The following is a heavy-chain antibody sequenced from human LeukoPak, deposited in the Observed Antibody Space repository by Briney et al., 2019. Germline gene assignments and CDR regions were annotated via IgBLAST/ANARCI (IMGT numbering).Heavy chain of an antibody. V-gene: IGHV4-61*02. Sequence: SQILSLTCTVSGGSISSGSYYWGWIRQPAGRGLEWIGRIYTSGSTNYNPSLKSRVTISVDTSKNQFSLKLSSVTAADTAVYYCARDWVRTGDNWFDPWGQGTLVTVSS. J-gene: IGHJ5*02. D-gene: IGHD3/OR15-3a*01. CDR1: GGSISSGSYY. CDR3: ARDWVRTGDNWFDP. CDR2: IYTSGST.